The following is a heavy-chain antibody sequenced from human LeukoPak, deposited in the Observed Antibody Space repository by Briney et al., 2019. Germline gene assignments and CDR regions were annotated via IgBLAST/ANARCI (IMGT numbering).Heavy chain of an antibody. CDR3: ARDLGVVVPAAIYSYYGMDV. Sequence: PGGSLRLSCAASGFTFSSYWMSWVRQAPGKGLEWVANIKQDGSEKYYVDSVKGRFTISRDNAKNSLYLQMNSLRAEDTAVYYCARDLGVVVPAAIYSYYGMDVWGQGTTVTVSS. J-gene: IGHJ6*02. V-gene: IGHV3-7*01. CDR2: IKQDGSEK. CDR1: GFTFSSYW. D-gene: IGHD2-2*01.